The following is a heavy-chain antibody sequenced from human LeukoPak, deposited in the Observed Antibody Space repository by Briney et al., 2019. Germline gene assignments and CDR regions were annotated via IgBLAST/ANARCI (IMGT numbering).Heavy chain of an antibody. CDR2: INPNSGDT. J-gene: IGHJ4*02. Sequence: ASVKVSCKASGYTFTGYYMHWVRLAPGQGLEWMGRINPNSGDTNYAQKFQGRVTMTRDTSISTAYMELSRLTSDDTAIYYCARHSVSPDYWGQGTLVTVSP. CDR1: GYTFTGYY. D-gene: IGHD1-26*01. V-gene: IGHV1-2*06. CDR3: ARHSVSPDY.